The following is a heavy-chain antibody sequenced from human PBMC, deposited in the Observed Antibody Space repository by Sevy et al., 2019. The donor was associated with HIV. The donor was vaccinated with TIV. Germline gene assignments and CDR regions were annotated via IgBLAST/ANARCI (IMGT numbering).Heavy chain of an antibody. CDR3: ARPRANYVDNYFFYAMDV. J-gene: IGHJ6*02. CDR2: ISYDGNEK. Sequence: GGSLRLSCAASGFAFSNYYAMYWVRQAPGKGLKWVALISYDGNEKYYADSVKGRFTISRDNFKNTLYLQMNSLTAEDTAVYYCARPRANYVDNYFFYAMDVWGQGTTVTVSS. D-gene: IGHD4-17*01. CDR1: GFAFSNYYA. V-gene: IGHV3-30-3*01.